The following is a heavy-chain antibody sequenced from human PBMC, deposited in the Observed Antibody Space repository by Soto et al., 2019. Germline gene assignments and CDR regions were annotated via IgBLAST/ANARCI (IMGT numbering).Heavy chain of an antibody. CDR3: ARELVGAMGGYFDY. V-gene: IGHV1-3*01. CDR1: GYTFTSYA. D-gene: IGHD1-26*01. J-gene: IGHJ4*02. CDR2: INAGNGNT. Sequence: SGEVSCKASGYTFTSYAMHWVRQAPGQRLEWMGWINAGNGNTKYSQKFQGRVTITRDTSASTAYMELSSLRSEDTAVYYCARELVGAMGGYFDYWGQGTLVTVS.